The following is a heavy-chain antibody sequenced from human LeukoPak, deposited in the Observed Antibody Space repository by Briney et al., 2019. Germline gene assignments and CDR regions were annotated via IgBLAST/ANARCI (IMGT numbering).Heavy chain of an antibody. CDR1: GFTFSGSR. CDR2: INPDGNEQ. Sequence: GGSLRLSCAASGFTFSGSRMTWVRQTPGKGPELVAHINPDGNEQFYMDPVKGRFSITRDNAANSVYLQMNSVRVEDTALYYCARAGVGVTILDYWGQGTLVTVSS. CDR3: ARAGVGVTILDY. D-gene: IGHD3-10*01. J-gene: IGHJ4*02. V-gene: IGHV3-7*01.